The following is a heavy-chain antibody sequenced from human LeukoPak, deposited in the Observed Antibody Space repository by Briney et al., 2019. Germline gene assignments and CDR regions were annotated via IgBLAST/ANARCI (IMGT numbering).Heavy chain of an antibody. V-gene: IGHV1-18*04. CDR3: ARGIVVVPAATTVDHYYYYYGMDV. D-gene: IGHD2-2*01. CDR1: GYTFTSYY. Sequence: ASVKVSCKASGYTFTSYYMHWVRQAPGQGLEWMGWISAYNGNTNYAQKLQGRVTMTTDTSTSTAYMELRSLRSDDTAVYYCARGIVVVPAATTVDHYYYYYGMDVWGQGTTVTVSS. J-gene: IGHJ6*02. CDR2: ISAYNGNT.